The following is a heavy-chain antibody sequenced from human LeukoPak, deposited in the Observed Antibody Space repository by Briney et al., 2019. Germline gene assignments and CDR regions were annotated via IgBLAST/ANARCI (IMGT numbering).Heavy chain of an antibody. CDR3: ARDGARIQLWWFDY. D-gene: IGHD1-1*01. CDR1: GYTFTDYY. CDR2: INPSGGGT. J-gene: IGHJ4*02. V-gene: IGHV1-46*01. Sequence: ASVNVSCKASGYTFTDYYMHWVRQAPGQGLAWMGIINPSGGGTRYAQRFQGRVTMTRDTSTSTVYMEVSSLRSEDTAVYYCARDGARIQLWWFDYWGQGTLVTVSS.